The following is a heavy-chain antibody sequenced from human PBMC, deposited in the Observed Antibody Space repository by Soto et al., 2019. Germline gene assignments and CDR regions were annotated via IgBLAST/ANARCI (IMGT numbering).Heavy chain of an antibody. J-gene: IGHJ4*02. D-gene: IGHD3-10*01. CDR1: GVTFSTYA. CDR2: ISGSGGTT. Sequence: GGSLRLSCIASGVTFSTYAMSWVRQAPGKGLEWVSAISGSGGTTYYADSVKGRFTISRDNFKNTLYLQMNSLRAEDTAVYYCAKHRAGFGSGSDTYYFDVWGQGTLVTVSS. CDR3: AKHRAGFGSGSDTYYFDV. V-gene: IGHV3-23*01.